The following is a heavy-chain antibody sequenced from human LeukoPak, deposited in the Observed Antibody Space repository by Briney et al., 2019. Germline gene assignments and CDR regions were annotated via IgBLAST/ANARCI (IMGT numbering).Heavy chain of an antibody. CDR2: IYYSGST. CDR1: GGSISSYY. Sequence: SETLSLTYTVSGGSISSYYWSWIRQPPGKGLEWIGYIYYSGSTNYNPSLKSRVTISVDTSKNQFSLKLSSVTAADTAVYYCARGNYYDSSGPDYWGQGTLVTVSS. V-gene: IGHV4-59*12. D-gene: IGHD3-22*01. J-gene: IGHJ4*02. CDR3: ARGNYYDSSGPDY.